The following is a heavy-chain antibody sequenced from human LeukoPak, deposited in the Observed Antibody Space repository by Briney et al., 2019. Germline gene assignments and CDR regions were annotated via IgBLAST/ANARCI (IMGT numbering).Heavy chain of an antibody. V-gene: IGHV1-2*02. D-gene: IGHD3-16*01. J-gene: IGHJ4*02. CDR2: INPDSGFT. CDR3: APTAEAYTSWWKV. CDR1: GYRFTDDY. Sequence: ASVTVSFTASGYRFTDDYMHWVRHAPGQGLEFMGWINPDSGFTNYAQKFKGRVTMTRDTSISTAYLEVRSLTSDDRAVYYCAPTAEAYTSWWKVWGQGTLVTVSA.